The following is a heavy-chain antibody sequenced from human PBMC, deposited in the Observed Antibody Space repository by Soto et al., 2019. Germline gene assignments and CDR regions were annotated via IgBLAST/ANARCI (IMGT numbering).Heavy chain of an antibody. D-gene: IGHD2-15*01. Sequence: EVQLLESGGGLVQPGGSLRLSCAASGFTFSVYGMTWVRQGPGKGLEWVSLISGNGGTAYYADSVEGRFTIPRYNSKNTVYLQINSLRAGDTAVYYCAKNPEEIVPGGADYWGQGTLVTVSS. CDR3: AKNPEEIVPGGADY. V-gene: IGHV3-23*01. CDR2: ISGNGGTA. J-gene: IGHJ4*02. CDR1: GFTFSVYG.